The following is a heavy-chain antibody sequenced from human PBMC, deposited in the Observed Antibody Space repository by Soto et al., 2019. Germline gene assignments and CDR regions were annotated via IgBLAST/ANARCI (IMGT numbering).Heavy chain of an antibody. CDR3: AKGPVRPPTDV. CDR2: ISGSGGST. V-gene: IGHV3-23*01. CDR1: GFTFSSYA. Sequence: GGPLRLSCAASGFTFSSYAMSWVRQAPGKGLEWVSAISGSGGSTYYAASVKGRCTMSRHNSKNTLYLQMNSLTAEHPPVYYGAKGPVRPPTDVWIHGTTVTVS. D-gene: IGHD4-17*01. J-gene: IGHJ6*02.